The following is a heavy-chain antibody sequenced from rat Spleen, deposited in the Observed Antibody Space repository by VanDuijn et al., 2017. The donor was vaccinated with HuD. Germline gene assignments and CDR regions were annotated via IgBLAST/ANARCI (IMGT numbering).Heavy chain of an antibody. D-gene: IGHD4-4*01. V-gene: IGHV5-25*01. CDR1: GFTFSDYN. CDR3: ARRGNSVFWNFDF. J-gene: IGHJ1*01. CDR2: ISIGGYNT. Sequence: EVQLVESGGGLVQPGGSLKLSCEASGFTFSDYNMAWVRQAPTKGLEWVASISIGGYNTYYRDSVKGRFSISRDDAKSTLYLQMDSLRSEDTATYYCARRGNSVFWNFDFWGPGTMVSVSS.